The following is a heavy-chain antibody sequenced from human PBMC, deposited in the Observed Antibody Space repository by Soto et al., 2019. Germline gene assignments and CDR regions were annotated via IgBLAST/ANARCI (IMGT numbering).Heavy chain of an antibody. V-gene: IGHV1-18*01. CDR1: GYTFSSYG. CDR3: ATGMYASCGYVTH. Sequence: QVQLVQSGGGVKKPGASVKVSCKASGYTFSSYGICWVRQAPGQRPEFMGWVSGYNGESIYAPSFRGRVTMTTDTSTSTASMELRSHTSAGTAIDYCATGMYASCGYVTHWGQGSAVPVSS. CDR2: VSGYNGES. J-gene: IGHJ4*02. D-gene: IGHD2-2*01.